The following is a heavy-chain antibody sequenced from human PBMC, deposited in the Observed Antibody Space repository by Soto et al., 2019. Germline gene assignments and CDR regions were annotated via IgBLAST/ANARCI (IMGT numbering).Heavy chain of an antibody. CDR1: GFTFSSYG. CDR3: ARVRADYGDRYYYYYGMDV. V-gene: IGHV3-30*03. D-gene: IGHD4-17*01. CDR2: ISYDGSNK. Sequence: HPGGSLRLSCAASGFTFSSYGVHWVRQAPGKGLEWVAVISYDGSNKYYADSVKGRFTISRDNSKNTLYLQMNSLRSEDTAVYYCARVRADYGDRYYYYYGMDVWGQGTTVTVS. J-gene: IGHJ6*02.